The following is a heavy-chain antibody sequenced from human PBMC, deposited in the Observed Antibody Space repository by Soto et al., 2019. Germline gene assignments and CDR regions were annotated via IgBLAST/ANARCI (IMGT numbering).Heavy chain of an antibody. CDR1: GYTFTSYG. V-gene: IGHV1-18*01. CDR2: ISAYNGNT. D-gene: IGHD4-17*01. J-gene: IGHJ4*02. Sequence: QVQLVQSGAEVKKPGASVKVSCKASGYTFTSYGISWVRQAPGQGLEWMGWISAYNGNTNYAQKLQGRVTMTTDTSTSKAYMELRSLRSDDTAVYYCARVSDYGDYRSPFDDYWGQGTLVTVSS. CDR3: ARVSDYGDYRSPFDDY.